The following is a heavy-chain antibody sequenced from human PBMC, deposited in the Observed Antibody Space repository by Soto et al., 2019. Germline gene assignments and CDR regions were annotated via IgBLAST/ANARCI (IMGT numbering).Heavy chain of an antibody. CDR2: INHSGST. J-gene: IGHJ2*01. D-gene: IGHD4-17*01. CDR1: GGSFSGYY. CDR3: ARGRMTTVTDWYFDL. Sequence: SETLSLTCAVYGGSFSGYYWSWIRQPPGKGLEWIGEINHSGSTYYNPSLKSRVTISVDTSKNQFSLKLSSVTAADTAVYYCARGRMTTVTDWYFDLWGRGTLVTVSS. V-gene: IGHV4-34*09.